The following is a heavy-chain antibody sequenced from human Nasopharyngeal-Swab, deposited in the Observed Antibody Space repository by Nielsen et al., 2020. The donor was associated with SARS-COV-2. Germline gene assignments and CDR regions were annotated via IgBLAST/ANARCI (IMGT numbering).Heavy chain of an antibody. CDR2: ITWNSGSI. J-gene: IGHJ4*02. Sequence: SLKISCVASGFAFDDYAMHWARQAPGKGLEWVSGITWNSGSIDYADSLKGRFTISRDNAKNSLYLQMNSLRTEDTAFYYCAKDMSFGGWNFDYWGQGTLVTVSS. CDR1: GFAFDDYA. V-gene: IGHV3-9*01. CDR3: AKDMSFGGWNFDY. D-gene: IGHD6-19*01.